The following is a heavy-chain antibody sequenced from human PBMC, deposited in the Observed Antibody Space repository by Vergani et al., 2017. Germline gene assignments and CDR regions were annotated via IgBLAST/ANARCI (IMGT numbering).Heavy chain of an antibody. Sequence: QVQLVQSGAEVKKPGASVKVSCKASGYTFTSYYMHWVRQAPGQGLEWMGIINPSGGSTSYAQKFQGRVTMTRDTSTSTVYMELSSLGSEDTAVYYCARETPYYYDSSGYYYDWFDPWGQGTLVTVSS. CDR1: GYTFTSYY. V-gene: IGHV1-46*01. D-gene: IGHD3-22*01. CDR3: ARETPYYYDSSGYYYDWFDP. CDR2: INPSGGST. J-gene: IGHJ5*02.